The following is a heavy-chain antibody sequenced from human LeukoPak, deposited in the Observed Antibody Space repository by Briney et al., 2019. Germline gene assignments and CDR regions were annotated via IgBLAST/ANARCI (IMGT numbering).Heavy chain of an antibody. Sequence: GGSLRLSCVASGFTFSTYSMNWVRQAPGKGLEWIAYVNTRSGTISYTDSVKGRFTVSADIAKNSVHLQMNSLRAEDTAVYYCARDGYYAFDLWGQGTMVTVSS. CDR2: VNTRSGTI. J-gene: IGHJ3*01. V-gene: IGHV3-48*01. CDR3: ARDGYYAFDL. D-gene: IGHD6-13*01. CDR1: GFTFSTYS.